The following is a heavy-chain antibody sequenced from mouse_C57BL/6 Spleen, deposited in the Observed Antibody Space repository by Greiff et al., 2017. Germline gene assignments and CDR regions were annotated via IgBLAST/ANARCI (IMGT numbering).Heavy chain of an antibody. V-gene: IGHV5-17*01. CDR3: GRDYYGAWFAY. D-gene: IGHD1-2*01. Sequence: EVQGVESGGGLVKPGGSLKLSCAASGFTFSDYGMHWVRQAPEKGLEWVAYLSSGSSTIYYADTVKGRFTISRDNAKNTLFLQMTSLRSEDTAMYYCGRDYYGAWFAYWGQGTLVTVSA. CDR1: GFTFSDYG. CDR2: LSSGSSTI. J-gene: IGHJ3*01.